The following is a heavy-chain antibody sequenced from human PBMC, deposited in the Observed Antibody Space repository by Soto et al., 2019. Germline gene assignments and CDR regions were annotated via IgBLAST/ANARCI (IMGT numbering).Heavy chain of an antibody. V-gene: IGHV4-59*08. CDR3: ATTPYDFWSGYYPRYFAY. D-gene: IGHD3-3*01. CDR2: MHYTGFS. CDR1: GDSVTSHY. J-gene: IGHJ4*02. Sequence: LSETLSLTCSFSGDSVTSHYLTWIRQSPEKGLEWIGYMHYTGFSHYNPSLKSRLTISVDRSKNQFTLQLSSVTAADTAVYYCATTPYDFWSGYYPRYFAYWGLGTLVTVSS.